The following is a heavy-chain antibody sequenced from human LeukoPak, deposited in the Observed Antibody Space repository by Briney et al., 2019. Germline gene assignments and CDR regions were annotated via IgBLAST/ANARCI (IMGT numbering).Heavy chain of an antibody. Sequence: PGGSLRLSCAASGFTFSDYQMNWIRQAPGKGLEWVSIISSGGGTIYYADSVKGRFTISRDNAKNSLFLQMNSLSAEDTAVYYCARDGVFSGWGPSFDYWGQGTLVTVSS. D-gene: IGHD6-19*01. J-gene: IGHJ4*02. CDR1: GFTFSDYQ. CDR3: ARDGVFSGWGPSFDY. V-gene: IGHV3-11*04. CDR2: ISSGGGTI.